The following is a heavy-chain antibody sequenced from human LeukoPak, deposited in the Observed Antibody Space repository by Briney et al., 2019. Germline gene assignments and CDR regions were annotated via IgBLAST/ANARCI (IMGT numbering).Heavy chain of an antibody. J-gene: IGHJ4*02. D-gene: IGHD5-18*01. CDR1: GFTFDDYA. V-gene: IGHV3-9*01. CDR3: AKGYSYGYVIDY. CDR2: ISWNSGSI. Sequence: GGPLRLSCAASGFTFDDYAMHWVRQAPGKGLEWVSGISWNSGSIGYADSVKGRFTISRDNAKNSLYLQMNSLRAEDTALYYCAKGYSYGYVIDYWGQGTLVTVSS.